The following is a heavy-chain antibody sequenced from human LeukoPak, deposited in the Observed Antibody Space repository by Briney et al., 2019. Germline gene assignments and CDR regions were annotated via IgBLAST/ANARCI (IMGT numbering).Heavy chain of an antibody. J-gene: IGHJ4*02. CDR1: GFPFIDYS. Sequence: GGSLRLSCAASGFPFIDYSMNWVRQAPGKGLEWISYIGIDSGNTKYADSVKGRFTISGDSAKNSLYLQMNSLRVEDTAVYYCASDHNYAFDNWGQGTLVTVSS. D-gene: IGHD1-1*01. V-gene: IGHV3-48*04. CDR2: IGIDSGNT. CDR3: ASDHNYAFDN.